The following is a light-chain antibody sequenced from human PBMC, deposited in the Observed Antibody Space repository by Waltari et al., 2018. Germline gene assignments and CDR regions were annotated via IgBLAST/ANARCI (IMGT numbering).Light chain of an antibody. V-gene: IGLV2-23*02. CDR1: SRDVGKYNR. CDR3: SSYAGSSKGV. Sequence: QSAMTQPAAVSGSPGQSITISCNGNSRDVGKYNRVSWYQQHPGKAPKLMIYAVSKRPSGVSDRFSGSKSGDMASLTISGLQPEDEAEYFCSSYAGSSKGVFGGGTKVTVL. J-gene: IGLJ2*01. CDR2: AVS.